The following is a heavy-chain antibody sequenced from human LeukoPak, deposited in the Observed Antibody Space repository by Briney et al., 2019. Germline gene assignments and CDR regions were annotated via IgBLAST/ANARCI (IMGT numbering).Heavy chain of an antibody. CDR1: EFTFSNYA. J-gene: IGHJ4*02. D-gene: IGHD3/OR15-3a*01. Sequence: GGSLRLSCAASEFTFSNYAMNWVRQAPGKGLEWISFINHYGTIVYYADSVRGRFATSRDNAKNSLYLQINNVGADDTAVYYCARDQDWAFDYWGQGTLVTVSS. CDR3: ARDQDWAFDY. CDR2: INHYGTIV. V-gene: IGHV3-48*03.